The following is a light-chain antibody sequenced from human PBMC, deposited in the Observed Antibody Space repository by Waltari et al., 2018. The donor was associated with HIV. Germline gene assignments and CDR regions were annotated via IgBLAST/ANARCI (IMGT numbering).Light chain of an antibody. Sequence: QSALTQPRSVSGSPGQSVTTSCRGSSTDIGVYNSLPWYQQHPGQVPKLVIFDVSKRPSGVPDRFSGSKSVNTASLTISGLQAEDEADYYCCLYAGTYTWVFGGGTRLTVL. J-gene: IGLJ2*01. CDR1: STDIGVYNS. CDR3: CLYAGTYTWV. V-gene: IGLV2-11*01. CDR2: DVS.